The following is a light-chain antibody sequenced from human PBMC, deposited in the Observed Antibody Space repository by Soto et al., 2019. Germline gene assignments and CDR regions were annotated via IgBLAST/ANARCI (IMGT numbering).Light chain of an antibody. Sequence: EIVLTQSPATLSSSPGERATLSCRASQTVNSRLAWYQHKPGQAPRLLIYHTSNRATGIPARFSGSGSGTDFTLTISSLEPEDFAVYYCQQRSNWPPITFGQGTRL. CDR3: QQRSNWPPIT. J-gene: IGKJ5*01. CDR1: QTVNSR. V-gene: IGKV3-11*01. CDR2: HTS.